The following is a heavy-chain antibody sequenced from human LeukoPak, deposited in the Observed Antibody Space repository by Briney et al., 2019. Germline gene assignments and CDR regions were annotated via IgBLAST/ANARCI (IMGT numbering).Heavy chain of an antibody. CDR2: FDPDDGET. CDR1: GYSLTELS. V-gene: IGHV1-24*01. CDR3: ATGTIYCSSCSGDY. D-gene: IGHD2-2*01. Sequence: EASVKVSRKVSGYSLTELSMHWVRQAPGKGLEWMGGFDPDDGETPLFAQKFQGRVSMTEDTSTDTAYMELSSLSSEDTAVYYCATGTIYCSSCSGDYWGQGTLVTVSS. J-gene: IGHJ4*02.